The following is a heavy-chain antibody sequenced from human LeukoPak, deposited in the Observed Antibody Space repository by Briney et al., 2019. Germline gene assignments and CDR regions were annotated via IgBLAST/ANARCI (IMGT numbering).Heavy chain of an antibody. Sequence: GGSLRLSCAASGFTFSSYEMNWVRQAPGKGLEWVSYISSSGNNIYYADSVKGRFSIFRDSAKNSLYQQMNSLRTEDTAVYYCARGQNVVVLTATNYYMDVWGKGTTVTISS. CDR2: ISSSGNNI. CDR1: GFTFSSYE. CDR3: ARGQNVVVLTATNYYMDV. V-gene: IGHV3-48*03. J-gene: IGHJ6*03. D-gene: IGHD2-21*02.